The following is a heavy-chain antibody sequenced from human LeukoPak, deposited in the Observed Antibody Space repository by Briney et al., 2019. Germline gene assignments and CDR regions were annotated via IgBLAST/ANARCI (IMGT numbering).Heavy chain of an antibody. J-gene: IGHJ3*02. D-gene: IGHD4-17*01. CDR3: AITTVTTYAFDT. CDR1: GFTFSSYS. Sequence: GGSLRLSCAASGFTFSSYSMNWVRQAPGKGLEWVSSISSSSSYIYYADSVKGRFTISRDNAKNSLYLQMNSLRAEDTAVYYCAITTVTTYAFDTWGQGTMVTVSS. V-gene: IGHV3-21*01. CDR2: ISSSSSYI.